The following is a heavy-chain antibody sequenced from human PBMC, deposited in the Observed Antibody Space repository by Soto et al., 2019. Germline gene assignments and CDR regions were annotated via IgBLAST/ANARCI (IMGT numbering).Heavy chain of an antibody. D-gene: IGHD3-3*01. CDR1: GFTFTSSA. CDR2: IVVGSGNT. Sequence: SVKVSCKASGFTFTSSAVQWVRQARGQRLEWIGWIVVGSGNTNYAQKFQERATITRDMSTSTAYMELSSLRSEDTAVYYCAATPYYDFWSGHYYGMDVWGQGTTVTVSS. V-gene: IGHV1-58*01. CDR3: AATPYYDFWSGHYYGMDV. J-gene: IGHJ6*02.